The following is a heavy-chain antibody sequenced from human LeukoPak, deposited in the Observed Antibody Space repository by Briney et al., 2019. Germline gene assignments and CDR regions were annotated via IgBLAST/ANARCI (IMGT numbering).Heavy chain of an antibody. D-gene: IGHD3-10*01. CDR1: GFTFSNCW. V-gene: IGHV3-74*01. Sequence: QPGGSLRLSCAVSGFTFSNCWMHWVRQAPGKGLVWVSRINGDGTVTFYADSVKGRFTISRDNAKNTLFLQMNSLRAEDTAVYYCTPGGGRGTLVTVSS. J-gene: IGHJ4*02. CDR3: TPG. CDR2: INGDGTVT.